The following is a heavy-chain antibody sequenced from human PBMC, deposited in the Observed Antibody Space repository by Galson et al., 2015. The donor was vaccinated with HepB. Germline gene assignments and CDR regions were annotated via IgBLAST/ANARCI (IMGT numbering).Heavy chain of an antibody. CDR2: IIPNCGGT. D-gene: IGHD6-19*01. J-gene: IGHJ4*02. Sequence: SVKVSCKASGYTFTGNYIHWVRQAPGQGLEWMGWIIPNCGGTNYAQNFQGRVTMTRDTSITTAYLDLSSLRSDDTAMYYCARGGGSGWLSGCGYWGQGTLATVSS. CDR1: GYTFTGNY. CDR3: ARGGGSGWLSGCGY. V-gene: IGHV1-2*02.